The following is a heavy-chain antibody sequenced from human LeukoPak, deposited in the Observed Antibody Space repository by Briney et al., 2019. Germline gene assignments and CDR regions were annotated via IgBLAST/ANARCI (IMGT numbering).Heavy chain of an antibody. Sequence: GGSLRLSCAASGFRFSTCGMNWVRQVPGKGLEWVSYISSSSTIYDADFVEGRFTISRDNAKNSLYLQMDSLRVEDTAVYYCASGYDTSAYYSSGWYFDLWGRGTLVSVSS. J-gene: IGHJ2*01. CDR1: GFRFSTCG. CDR3: ASGYDTSAYYSSGWYFDL. D-gene: IGHD3-22*01. V-gene: IGHV3-69-1*01. CDR2: ISSSSTI.